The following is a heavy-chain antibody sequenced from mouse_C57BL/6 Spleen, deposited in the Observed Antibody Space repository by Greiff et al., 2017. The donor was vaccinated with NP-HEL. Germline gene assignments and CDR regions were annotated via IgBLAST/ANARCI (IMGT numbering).Heavy chain of an antibody. CDR3: ARRHDYWYFDV. Sequence: VQLQQPGAELVMPGASVKLSCKASGYTFTSYWMHWVKQRPGQGLKWIGEIDPSDSYTNYNQKFKGKSTLTVDKSSSTAYMQLSSLTSEDSAVYYCARRHDYWYFDVWGTGTTVTVSS. D-gene: IGHD2-3*01. CDR1: GYTFTSYW. J-gene: IGHJ1*03. CDR2: IDPSDSYT. V-gene: IGHV1-69*01.